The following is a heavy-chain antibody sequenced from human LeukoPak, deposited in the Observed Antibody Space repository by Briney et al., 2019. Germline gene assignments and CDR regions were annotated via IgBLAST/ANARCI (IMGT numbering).Heavy chain of an antibody. CDR2: IYYTGNT. D-gene: IGHD3-10*01. CDR1: GDSISTSKSY. CDR3: ARDGLAVLLWFGELQRVYYMDV. J-gene: IGHJ6*03. V-gene: IGHV4-39*02. Sequence: SDTLSLTCTVSGDSISTSKSYWGWIRQPPLKGLEWIGSIYYTGNTYYNASLKSRVTISVDTSKNQFSLSLTSVTAADTAVYYCARDGLAVLLWFGELQRVYYMDVWGKGTTVTISS.